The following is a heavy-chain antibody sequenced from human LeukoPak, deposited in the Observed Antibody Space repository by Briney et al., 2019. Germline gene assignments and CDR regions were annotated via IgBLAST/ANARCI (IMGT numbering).Heavy chain of an antibody. CDR1: GVSISSHY. V-gene: IGHV4-59*11. CDR2: IYYTGST. J-gene: IGHJ4*02. Sequence: SETLSLTCTVSGVSISSHYWRWIRQPPGKKLLWIGNIYYTGSTTYNPSLKSRVAISIDTSKNQFSLTLNSVTAADAAVYYCASAGNPHYFDFWGQGPLITVSS. CDR3: ASAGNPHYFDF.